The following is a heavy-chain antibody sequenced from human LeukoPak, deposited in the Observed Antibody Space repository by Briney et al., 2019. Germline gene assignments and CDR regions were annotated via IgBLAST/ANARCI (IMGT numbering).Heavy chain of an antibody. CDR3: ARHLVVGATTFNYFDY. Sequence: GGSLRLSCAASGFIVSGDFVSWVRQAPGKGLEWVSVIYSDGSTYYADSVKGRFTISRDNSKNTLDLQMTGLRAEDTAVYYCARHLVVGATTFNYFDYWGQGTLVTVSS. V-gene: IGHV3-66*04. J-gene: IGHJ4*02. CDR2: IYSDGST. CDR1: GFIVSGDF. D-gene: IGHD1-26*01.